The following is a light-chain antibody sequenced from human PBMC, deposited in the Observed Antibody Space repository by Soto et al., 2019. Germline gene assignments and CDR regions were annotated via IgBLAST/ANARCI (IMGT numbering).Light chain of an antibody. Sequence: DIQMTQSPSSLSASIGDRVTITCRASQDIGNYLAWFQQKPGNAPKVLIFAASSLQSGAPSGFSGSGSGTDFTLTISSLQPEDVATYYCQKYNRAPRTFGQGTEVEIK. V-gene: IGKV1-27*01. CDR1: QDIGNY. J-gene: IGKJ1*01. CDR2: AAS. CDR3: QKYNRAPRT.